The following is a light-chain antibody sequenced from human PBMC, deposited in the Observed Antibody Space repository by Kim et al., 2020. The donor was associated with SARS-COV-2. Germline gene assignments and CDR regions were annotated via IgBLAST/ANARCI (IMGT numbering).Light chain of an antibody. J-gene: IGKJ5*01. Sequence: EIVLTQSPATLSLSPGERATLSCRASQSVSSYLAWYQHEPGQAPRLLIYDASNRATGIPARFSGSGSGTDFTLTISSLEPEDFAVYYCQQRYNWPPITFGQGTRLEIK. CDR1: QSVSSY. V-gene: IGKV3-11*01. CDR3: QQRYNWPPIT. CDR2: DAS.